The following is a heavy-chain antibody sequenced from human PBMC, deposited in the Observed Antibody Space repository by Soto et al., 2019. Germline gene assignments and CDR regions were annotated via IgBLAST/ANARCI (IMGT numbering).Heavy chain of an antibody. V-gene: IGHV4-30-4*01. D-gene: IGHD3-22*01. CDR1: GGSISSGDYY. J-gene: IGHJ3*02. CDR2: IYYSGST. CDR3: ARDSSGYSDAFDI. Sequence: QVQLQESGPGLVKPSQTLSLTCTVSGGSISSGDYYWSWIRQPPGKGLEWIGYIYYSGSTYYNPSLKSRVTRSVDTSKNQFSRKLSSVTAADTAVYYCARDSSGYSDAFDIWGQGTMVTVSS.